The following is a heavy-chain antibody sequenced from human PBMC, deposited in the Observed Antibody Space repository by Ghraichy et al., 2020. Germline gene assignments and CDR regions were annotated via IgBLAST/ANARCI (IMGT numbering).Heavy chain of an antibody. Sequence: GGSLRLSCAASGFTFSSYSMNWVRQAPGKGLEWVSYISSSSSTIYYADSVKGRFTISRDNAKNSLYLQMNSLRAEDTAVYYCARDLPRYGSGNSAFDIWGQGTMVTVSS. CDR3: ARDLPRYGSGNSAFDI. V-gene: IGHV3-48*01. J-gene: IGHJ3*02. CDR1: GFTFSSYS. D-gene: IGHD3-10*01. CDR2: ISSSSSTI.